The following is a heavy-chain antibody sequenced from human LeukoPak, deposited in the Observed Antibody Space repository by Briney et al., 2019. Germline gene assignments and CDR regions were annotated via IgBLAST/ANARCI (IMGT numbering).Heavy chain of an antibody. CDR3: ARAQQVLLWFGEYNPSDYYGMDV. CDR2: IYYSGST. D-gene: IGHD3-10*01. J-gene: IGHJ6*02. Sequence: SETLSLTCTVSGGSISSYYWSWIRRPPGKGLEWIGYIYYSGSTNYNPSLKSRVTISVDTSKNQFSLKLSSVTAADTAVYYCARAQQVLLWFGEYNPSDYYGMDVWGQGTTVTVSS. V-gene: IGHV4-59*01. CDR1: GGSISSYY.